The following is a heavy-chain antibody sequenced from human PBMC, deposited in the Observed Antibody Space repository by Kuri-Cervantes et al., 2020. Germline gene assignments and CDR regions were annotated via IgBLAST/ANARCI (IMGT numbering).Heavy chain of an antibody. CDR3: ARRYYYDSSGYYSYNWFDP. CDR1: GGSFSGYY. J-gene: IGHJ5*02. Sequence: SETLSLTCAVYGGSFSGYYWSWIRQPPGKGLEWIGEINHRGSTNYSPSLKSRVTISVDTSKDQFSLKLSSVTAADTAVYYCARRYYYDSSGYYSYNWFDPWGQGTLVTVSS. V-gene: IGHV4-34*01. CDR2: INHRGST. D-gene: IGHD3-22*01.